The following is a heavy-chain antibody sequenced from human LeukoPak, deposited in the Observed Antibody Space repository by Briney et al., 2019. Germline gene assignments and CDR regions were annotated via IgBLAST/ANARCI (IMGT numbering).Heavy chain of an antibody. J-gene: IGHJ4*02. CDR3: ARVRTRGWFGELLYFFDY. Sequence: PSETLPLTCTVSGGSISSYYWSWIRQPPGKGLEWIGYIYYSGSTNYNPSLKSRVTISVDTSKNQFSLKLSSVTAADTAVYYCARVRTRGWFGELLYFFDYWGQGTLVTVSS. V-gene: IGHV4-59*01. CDR2: IYYSGST. CDR1: GGSISSYY. D-gene: IGHD3-10*01.